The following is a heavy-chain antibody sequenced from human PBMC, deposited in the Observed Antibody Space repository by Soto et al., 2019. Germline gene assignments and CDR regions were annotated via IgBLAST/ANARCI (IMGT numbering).Heavy chain of an antibody. V-gene: IGHV3-23*01. CDR2: ISGSGGST. CDR3: ASGGSSLNFDS. D-gene: IGHD6-6*01. J-gene: IGHJ4*02. CDR1: GFTFSSYA. Sequence: PGGSLRLSCASSGFTFSSYAMSWVRQAPGKGLEWVSAISGSGGSTSYADSVKGRFTISRDNAKNTLYLQMNSLRAEDTAVYYCASGGSSLNFDSWGQGTLVTVSS.